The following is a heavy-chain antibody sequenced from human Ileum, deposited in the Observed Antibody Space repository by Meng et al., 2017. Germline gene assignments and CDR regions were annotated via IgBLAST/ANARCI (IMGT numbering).Heavy chain of an antibody. J-gene: IGHJ4*02. V-gene: IGHV3-74*01. CDR1: GFTFSSYW. D-gene: IGHD3-10*01. Sequence: GESLKISCAASGFTFSSYWMHWVRQAPGKGLVWVSRVNSDGSSSTYADSVKGRFTISRDNAKNTLYLQMNSLRDEDTAVYYCTRGGRAGQSNACDDGGQGTMVTVSS. CDR3: TRGGRAGQSNACDD. CDR2: VNSDGSSS.